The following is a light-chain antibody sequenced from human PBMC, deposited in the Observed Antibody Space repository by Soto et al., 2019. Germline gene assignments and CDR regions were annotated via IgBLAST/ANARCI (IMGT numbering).Light chain of an antibody. Sequence: DIQMTQSPSSLSSSVGDRVTITCRASQNIYSYLNWYQQKPGTAPKLLIYTASNLQRGVPSKFSGSGSGTDFTLTISSLQPEDFATYYCQHSYSIPFTFGQGNQLEI. CDR3: QHSYSIPFT. CDR2: TAS. CDR1: QNIYSY. J-gene: IGKJ2*01. V-gene: IGKV1-39*01.